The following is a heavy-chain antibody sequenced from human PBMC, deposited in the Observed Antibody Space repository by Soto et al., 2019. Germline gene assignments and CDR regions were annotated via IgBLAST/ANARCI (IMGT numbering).Heavy chain of an antibody. CDR3: ARGYYDSSGQSNTFDI. CDR1: GASISSSY. J-gene: IGHJ3*02. V-gene: IGHV4-59*01. CDR2: VYYSGST. D-gene: IGHD3-22*01. Sequence: PSETLSLTCTFSGASISSSYWSWIRQSPGKGLEWIGYVYYSGSTNYNPSLKSRVTISVDTSKNQFSLKLSSVTAADTAVYYCARGYYDSSGQSNTFDIWGQGTMVTVS.